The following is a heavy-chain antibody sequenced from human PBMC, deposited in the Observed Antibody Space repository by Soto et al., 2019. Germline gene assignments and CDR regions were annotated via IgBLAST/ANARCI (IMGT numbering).Heavy chain of an antibody. D-gene: IGHD3-10*01. CDR2: INPILSMS. J-gene: IGHJ4*02. V-gene: IGHV1-69*02. CDR3: ASSYGSGYRAFDY. Sequence: QVQLVQSGAEVKKPGSSVRVSCKASGDTFTFYSINWVRQAPGLGLEWMGRINPILSMSNYAQRFQGRXTXTXDXPTSTAYMELSSLRSEDTAMYYCASSYGSGYRAFDYWGQGALVTVSS. CDR1: GDTFTFYS.